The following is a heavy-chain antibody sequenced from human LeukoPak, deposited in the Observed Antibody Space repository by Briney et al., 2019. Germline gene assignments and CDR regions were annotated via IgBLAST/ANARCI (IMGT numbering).Heavy chain of an antibody. Sequence: PGGSLRLSCAASGYTFSRYSMNWVRQAPGKGLEWVSYISSGSSTIYYADSVKGRFTISRDNAKNSLYLQMNSLRAEDTAVYYCARNSGSYLYYFDYWGQGTLVTVSS. D-gene: IGHD1-26*01. CDR3: ARNSGSYLYYFDY. CDR1: GYTFSRYS. CDR2: ISSGSSTI. V-gene: IGHV3-48*01. J-gene: IGHJ4*02.